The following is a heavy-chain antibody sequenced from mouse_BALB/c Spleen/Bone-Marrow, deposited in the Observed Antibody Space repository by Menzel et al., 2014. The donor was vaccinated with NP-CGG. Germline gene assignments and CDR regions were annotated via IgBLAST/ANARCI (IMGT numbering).Heavy chain of an antibody. Sequence: EVQLQQSGAELVKPGASVKLSCTASGFNIKDTYMHWVKQRPEQGLEWIGRIDPANGNTKYDPKFQGKATITADTPSNTAYLQLSSLTSEDTAVYYCARYNEHFAMYYWGQGTSGTVSS. CDR1: GFNIKDTY. CDR3: ARYNEHFAMYY. CDR2: IDPANGNT. J-gene: IGHJ4*01. V-gene: IGHV14-3*02.